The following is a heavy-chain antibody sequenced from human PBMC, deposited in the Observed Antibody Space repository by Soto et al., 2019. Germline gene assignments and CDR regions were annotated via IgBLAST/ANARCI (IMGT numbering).Heavy chain of an antibody. V-gene: IGHV5-51*01. CDR3: AASIFYYGMDV. Sequence: GESLTISCTCSGYSFTGYWIGWVRQMPGKGLEWMGIIYPGDSDTKYNPSFQGQVTISADKSITTTYLQWSSLKASDTAIYYCAASIFYYGMDVWGQGTTVTVSS. J-gene: IGHJ6*02. CDR1: GYSFTGYW. CDR2: IYPGDSDT.